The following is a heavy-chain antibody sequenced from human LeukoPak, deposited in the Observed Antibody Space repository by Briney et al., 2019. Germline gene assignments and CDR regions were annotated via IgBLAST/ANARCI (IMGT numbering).Heavy chain of an antibody. CDR2: INPIGGST. D-gene: IGHD3-10*01. CDR1: GYTFTSYY. J-gene: IGHJ4*02. V-gene: IGHV1-46*01. Sequence: GASVNVSFKASGYTFTSYYMHGVRQAPGQGGEWMGIINPIGGSTSYAQTFQGTVTMTRDMSKSTVYMELSSLRSDDKAVYYCARGGSLWFGESGFDYWGQGTLVTVSS. CDR3: ARGGSLWFGESGFDY.